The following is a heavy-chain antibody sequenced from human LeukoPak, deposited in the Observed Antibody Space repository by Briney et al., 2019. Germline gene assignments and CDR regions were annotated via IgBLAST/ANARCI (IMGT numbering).Heavy chain of an antibody. Sequence: PSETLSLTCTVSGGSISSYYWSWIRQPPGKGLEWIGYIYYSGSTNYNPSLKSRVTIPVDTSKNQFSLKLSSVTAADTAVYYCARERDYYGSGSYSFDPWGQGTLVTVSS. CDR3: ARERDYYGSGSYSFDP. J-gene: IGHJ5*02. CDR1: GGSISSYY. D-gene: IGHD3-10*01. V-gene: IGHV4-59*12. CDR2: IYYSGST.